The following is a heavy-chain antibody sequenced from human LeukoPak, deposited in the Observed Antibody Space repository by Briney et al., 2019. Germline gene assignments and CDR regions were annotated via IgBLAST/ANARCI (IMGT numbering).Heavy chain of an antibody. J-gene: IGHJ4*02. V-gene: IGHV3-30-3*02. Sequence: GGSLRLSCAASGFTFSNYAIHWVRQAPGKGLEWVAVISYDGSSTNYADSVKGRFTISRDNSKTTLYLQMNSLRAEDTALYYCAKRAMTATIERGYFDNWGQGTLVIVSS. CDR2: ISYDGSST. CDR1: GFTFSNYA. CDR3: AKRAMTATIERGYFDN. D-gene: IGHD5-24*01.